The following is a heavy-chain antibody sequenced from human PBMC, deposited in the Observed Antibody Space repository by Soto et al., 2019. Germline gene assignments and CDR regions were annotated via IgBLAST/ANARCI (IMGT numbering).Heavy chain of an antibody. CDR2: IRSKANSYAT. D-gene: IGHD6-13*01. V-gene: IGHV3-73*01. Sequence: VRPLRLSCAASGCPCGASAMHWVRQASGKGLEWLGRIRSKANSYATEYAASVKGRFTISRDDSKNTAYLQMNSLKTDDTAVYYCTRRIAAYAMDVWGQGTTVTVSS. CDR3: TRRIAAYAMDV. J-gene: IGHJ6*02. CDR1: GCPCGASA.